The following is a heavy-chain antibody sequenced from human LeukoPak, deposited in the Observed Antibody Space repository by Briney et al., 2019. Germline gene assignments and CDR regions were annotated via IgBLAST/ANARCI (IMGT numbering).Heavy chain of an antibody. CDR3: ARDPTIAYYYYYGMDV. CDR2: IYHSGST. D-gene: IGHD6-13*01. V-gene: IGHV4-38-2*02. J-gene: IGHJ6*04. Sequence: SETLSLTCAVSGYSISSGYYWGWIRQPPGKGLEWIGSIYHSGSTYYNPSLKSRVTISVDTSKNQFSLKLSSVTAADTAVYYCARDPTIAYYYYYGMDVWGKGTTVTVSS. CDR1: GYSISSGYY.